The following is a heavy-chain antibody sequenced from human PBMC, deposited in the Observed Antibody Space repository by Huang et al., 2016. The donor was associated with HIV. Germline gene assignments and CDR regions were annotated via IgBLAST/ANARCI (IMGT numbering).Heavy chain of an antibody. Sequence: QVQLVQSGSELKKPGASVKVSCKASGYTFTSYAMTWVRQAPGQWLEWMRRINPNTGHPTYAQGFTGRFVFSLDTSVSTAYLQISSLKAEDTAVYYCARGLYSSSWAPFDYWGQGTLVTVSS. V-gene: IGHV7-4-1*02. D-gene: IGHD6-13*01. J-gene: IGHJ4*02. CDR1: GYTFTSYA. CDR2: INPNTGHP. CDR3: ARGLYSSSWAPFDY.